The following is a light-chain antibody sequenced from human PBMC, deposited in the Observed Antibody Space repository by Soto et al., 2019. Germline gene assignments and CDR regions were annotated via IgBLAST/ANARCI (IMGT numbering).Light chain of an antibody. Sequence: QSVLTQPPSVSAAPGQKVTISCSGSSSNIGSDFVSWYQQLPGTAPKLLIYEDNKRPSGIPDRFSGSKSGTSATLGITGLQTGDEADYYCGACDTSLSGGVFGGGTKVTVL. CDR3: GACDTSLSGGV. CDR1: SSNIGSDF. V-gene: IGLV1-51*02. CDR2: EDN. J-gene: IGLJ2*01.